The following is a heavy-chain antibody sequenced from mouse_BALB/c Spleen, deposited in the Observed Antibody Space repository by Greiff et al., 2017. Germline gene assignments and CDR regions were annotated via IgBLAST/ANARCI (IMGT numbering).Heavy chain of an antibody. CDR3: ERGVIYYDSAWFAY. CDR1: GYTFTSYW. Sequence: QVQLQQPGAELVKPGASVKLSCKASGYTFTSYWMHWVKQRPGQGLEWIGEIDPSDSYTNYNQKFKGKATLTVDKSSSTAYMQLSSLTSEDSAVYYCERGVIYYDSAWFAYWGQGTLVTVSA. J-gene: IGHJ3*01. CDR2: IDPSDSYT. V-gene: IGHV1-69*02. D-gene: IGHD2-4*01.